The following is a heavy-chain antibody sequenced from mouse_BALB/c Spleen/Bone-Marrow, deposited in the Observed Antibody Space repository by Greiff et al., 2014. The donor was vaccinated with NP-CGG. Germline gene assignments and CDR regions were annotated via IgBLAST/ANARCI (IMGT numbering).Heavy chain of an antibody. CDR1: GYTFSTYW. CDR3: ARRLLYYFDY. D-gene: IGHD1-2*01. J-gene: IGHJ2*01. Sequence: QVQLQQSGAELMKPGASVKISCKATGYTFSTYWIEWVKQRPGHGLEWIGEILPGSGSTNXXEKFKGKATFTADTSSNTAYMQLSSLTSEDSAVYYCARRLLYYFDYWGQGTTLTVSS. CDR2: ILPGSGST. V-gene: IGHV1-9*01.